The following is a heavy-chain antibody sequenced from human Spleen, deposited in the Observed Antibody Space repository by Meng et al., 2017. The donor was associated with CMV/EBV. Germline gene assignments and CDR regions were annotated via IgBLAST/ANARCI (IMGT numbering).Heavy chain of an antibody. CDR3: TTKEN. CDR1: GFTFSGSA. Sequence: VEAGGGLGQPGGSLKLSCAASGFTFSGSAMHWVRQASGKGLEWVGRIRSKSNNYATAYAESVEGRFTISRDDSKNMAYLQMNSLKTGDTAVYYCTTKENWGQGTLVTVSS. D-gene: IGHD1-1*01. J-gene: IGHJ4*02. V-gene: IGHV3-73*02. CDR2: IRSKSNNYAT.